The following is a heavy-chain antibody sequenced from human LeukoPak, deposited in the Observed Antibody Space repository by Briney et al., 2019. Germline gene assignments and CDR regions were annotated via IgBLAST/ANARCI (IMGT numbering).Heavy chain of an antibody. CDR3: AREKDSSSSSDWFDP. D-gene: IGHD6-6*01. Sequence: ASVKVSCKASGYTFTGYYMHWVRQAPGQGLEWMGWINPNSGGTNYAQKFQGRVTMTRDTSINTAYMELSRLRSDDTAVYYCAREKDSSSSSDWFDPWGQGTLVTVSS. CDR2: INPNSGGT. J-gene: IGHJ5*02. CDR1: GYTFTGYY. V-gene: IGHV1-2*02.